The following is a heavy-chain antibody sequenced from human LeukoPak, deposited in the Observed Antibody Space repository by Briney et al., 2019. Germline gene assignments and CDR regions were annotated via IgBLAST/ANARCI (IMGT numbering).Heavy chain of an antibody. Sequence: GGSLRLSCTVTGFTVSSDSMSWVRQAPAKGLEWVSFIYSGGSTHYSDSVKGRFTISRDNSKNTLYLQMNSLRAEDTAVYYCARRAGAYSHPYDYWGQGTLVTVPS. CDR3: ARRAGAYSHPYDY. D-gene: IGHD4/OR15-4a*01. J-gene: IGHJ4*02. CDR2: IYSGGST. CDR1: GFTVSSDS. V-gene: IGHV3-53*01.